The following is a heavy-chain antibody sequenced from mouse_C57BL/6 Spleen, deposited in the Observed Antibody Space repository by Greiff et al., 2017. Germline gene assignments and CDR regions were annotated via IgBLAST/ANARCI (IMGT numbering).Heavy chain of an antibody. D-gene: IGHD2-1*01. CDR1: GYTFTDYY. V-gene: IGHV1-26*01. Sequence: VQLQQSGPELVKPGASVKISCKASGYTFTDYYMNWVKQSHGKSLEWIGDINPNNGGTSYNQKFKGKATLTVDKSSSTAYMELRSLTSEDSAVYYCAGGNEDAMDYWGQGTSVTVSS. CDR3: AGGNEDAMDY. J-gene: IGHJ4*01. CDR2: INPNNGGT.